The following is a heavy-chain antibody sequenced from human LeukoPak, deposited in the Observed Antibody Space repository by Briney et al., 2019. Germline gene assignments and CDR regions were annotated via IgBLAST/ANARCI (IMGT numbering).Heavy chain of an antibody. V-gene: IGHV1-69*05. D-gene: IGHD3-3*01. J-gene: IGHJ5*02. CDR2: ITGLFATA. Sequence: SAKVSCKASGGISSNFAIHWVRQAPGPGLEWMGQITGLFATAHYAQKFQGRVTITTDESTGAVYMELSSLRSEDTAVYYCARVGVIISHNWFDPWGQGTLVTVSS. CDR3: ARVGVIISHNWFDP. CDR1: GGISSNFA.